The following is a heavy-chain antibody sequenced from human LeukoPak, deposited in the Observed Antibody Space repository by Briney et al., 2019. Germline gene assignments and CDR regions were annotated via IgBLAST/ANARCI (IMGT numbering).Heavy chain of an antibody. D-gene: IGHD6-13*01. CDR2: INRDGSER. Sequence: GGSLRLSCAASGFIFTNYWMTWVRQAPGKGLEWVANINRDGSERYYVDSVKGRFTVSRDTAANSLYLQMNSLRAEDTAVYYCARVPPMYSSSWYAPYYYYMDVWGKGTTVTVSS. CDR3: ARVPPMYSSSWYAPYYYYMDV. J-gene: IGHJ6*03. CDR1: GFIFTNYW. V-gene: IGHV3-7*01.